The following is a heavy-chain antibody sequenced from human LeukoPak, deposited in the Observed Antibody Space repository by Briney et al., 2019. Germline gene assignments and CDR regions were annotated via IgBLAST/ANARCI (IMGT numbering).Heavy chain of an antibody. CDR1: GFTFSSYA. CDR3: AKNYYDSSGYYYYFDY. V-gene: IGHV3-23*01. Sequence: GGSLRLSCAASGFTFSSYAMSWVRQAPGKGLEWVSAISGSGGSTSYADSVKGRFTISRDNSKNTLYLQMNSLRAEDTAVYYCAKNYYDSSGYYYYFDYWGQGTLVTVSS. J-gene: IGHJ4*02. D-gene: IGHD3-22*01. CDR2: ISGSGGST.